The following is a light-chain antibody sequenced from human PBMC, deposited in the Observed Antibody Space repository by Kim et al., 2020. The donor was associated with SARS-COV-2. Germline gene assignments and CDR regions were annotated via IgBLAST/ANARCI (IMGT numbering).Light chain of an antibody. V-gene: IGKV3-20*01. CDR2: GAY. CDR1: QGVSSSY. Sequence: CPGEKGTLPWTGRQGVSSSYLDWYQQKPGQAPRLLIYGAYSRATGIPDRFSGSGSGTDFTLTISRLEPEDFAVYYCQQYGSSPLYSFGQGTKLEI. J-gene: IGKJ2*03. CDR3: QQYGSSPLYS.